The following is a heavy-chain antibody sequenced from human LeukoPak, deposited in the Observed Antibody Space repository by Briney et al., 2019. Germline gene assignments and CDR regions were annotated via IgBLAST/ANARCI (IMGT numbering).Heavy chain of an antibody. CDR2: ISSSSSYI. CDR3: ASGQLRAYYFDY. Sequence: GGSLRLSCAASGFTFSSYSMNWVRQAPGKGLEWVSSISSSSSYIYYAYSVKGRFTVSRDNAKNSLYLQMNSLRAEDTAVYYCASGQLRAYYFDYWGQGTLVTVSS. V-gene: IGHV3-21*01. J-gene: IGHJ4*02. CDR1: GFTFSSYS. D-gene: IGHD2-2*01.